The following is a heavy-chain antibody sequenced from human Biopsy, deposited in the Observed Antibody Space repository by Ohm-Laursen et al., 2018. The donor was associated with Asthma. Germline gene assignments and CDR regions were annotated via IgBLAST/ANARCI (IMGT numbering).Heavy chain of an antibody. V-gene: IGHV1-18*01. CDR1: GYTFNSAG. CDR2: ISVYNGNT. CDR3: ARAVDYSHYYGIDV. D-gene: IGHD3-10*01. J-gene: IGHJ6*02. Sequence: SVKVSFKASGYTFNSAGITWVRQAPGQGLEWMGWISVYNGNTKVAQKLQDRVTMITDTSTSTAYMELRSLRSDDTAVYFCARAVDYSHYYGIDVWGQGTTVTVS.